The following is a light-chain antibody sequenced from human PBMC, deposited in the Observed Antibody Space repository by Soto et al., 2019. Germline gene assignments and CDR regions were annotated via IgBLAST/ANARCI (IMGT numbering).Light chain of an antibody. Sequence: EIVMTQSPATLSVSPGERATVSCRASQSVSSYLAWYQQKPGQAPRLLIYGASSRATGIPDRFSGSGSGTDFTLTISRLEPEDFAVYYCQQYGSSPWTFGQGTKVDIK. CDR1: QSVSSY. CDR3: QQYGSSPWT. J-gene: IGKJ1*01. CDR2: GAS. V-gene: IGKV3-20*01.